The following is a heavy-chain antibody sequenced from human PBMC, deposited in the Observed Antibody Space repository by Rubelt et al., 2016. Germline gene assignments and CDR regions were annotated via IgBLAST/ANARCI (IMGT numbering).Heavy chain of an antibody. CDR1: GYTFTSYG. J-gene: IGHJ3*02. V-gene: IGHV1-18*01. CDR2: ISAYNGNT. Sequence: QVQLVQSGAEVKKPGASVKVSCKASGYTFTSYGISWVRQAPGQGLEWMGWISAYNGNTNNAQKLQGIVTMTTDTSTSTAYMELRSLRSDDTAVYYCARDRTWLVPGLDAFDIWGQGTMVTVSS. CDR3: ARDRTWLVPGLDAFDI. D-gene: IGHD6-19*01.